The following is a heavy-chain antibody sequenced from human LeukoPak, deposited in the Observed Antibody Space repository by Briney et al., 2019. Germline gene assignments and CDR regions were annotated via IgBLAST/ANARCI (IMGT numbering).Heavy chain of an antibody. CDR3: ARLHGDRTLTPTHYYYYGMDV. CDR1: GYIFANYW. J-gene: IGHJ6*02. CDR2: IYADDSDT. D-gene: IGHD4-17*01. Sequence: KSGESLKISCKGSGYIFANYWIAWVRQMPGKGLEWMGIIYADDSDTRYSPSFQGQVTISADKSISTAYLQWSSLKASDTAMYYCARLHGDRTLTPTHYYYYGMDVWGQGTTVTVSS. V-gene: IGHV5-51*01.